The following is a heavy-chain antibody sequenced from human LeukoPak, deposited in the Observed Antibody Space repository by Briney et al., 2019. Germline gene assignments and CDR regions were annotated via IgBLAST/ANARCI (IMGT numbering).Heavy chain of an antibody. J-gene: IGHJ2*01. CDR3: ARATTVLYWYFGL. V-gene: IGHV4-39*07. D-gene: IGHD4-11*01. Sequence: SETLSLTCTVSGGSISSSSYYWGWIRQPPGKGLEWIGSIYYSGSTYYNPSLKSRLTISVVTSKNQFSLKLTSVTAADTAVYYCARATTVLYWYFGLWGRGTLATVSS. CDR1: GGSISSSSYY. CDR2: IYYSGST.